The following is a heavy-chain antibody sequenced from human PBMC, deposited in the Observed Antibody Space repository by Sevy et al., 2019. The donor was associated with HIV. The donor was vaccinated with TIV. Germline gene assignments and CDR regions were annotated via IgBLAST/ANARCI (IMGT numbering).Heavy chain of an antibody. V-gene: IGHV4-39*01. CDR2: IYYSGNT. Sequence: SETLSLTCSVSGGSINNNNYYWGWIRQPPGQGLECIGSIYYSGNTSYSPSFKSRVTISVDTSKNQFSLKLNSVTAADTAVYYCTRQGQNGMDVWGQGTTVTVSS. J-gene: IGHJ6*02. CDR3: TRQGQNGMDV. CDR1: GGSINNNNYY.